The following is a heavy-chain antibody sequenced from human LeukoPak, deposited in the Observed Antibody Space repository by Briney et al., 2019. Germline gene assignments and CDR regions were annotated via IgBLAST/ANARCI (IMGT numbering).Heavy chain of an antibody. CDR3: TKYVDYFGDV. Sequence: GGSLRLSCAASGFSFSGSAMHWVRQASGKGLEWVGRIRSKANSYATAYAASVKGRFTISRDDSKNTAYLQMNSLKTEDTAVYYCTKYVDYFGDVWGKGTTATVSS. CDR1: GFSFSGSA. D-gene: IGHD4-17*01. V-gene: IGHV3-73*01. CDR2: IRSKANSYAT. J-gene: IGHJ6*04.